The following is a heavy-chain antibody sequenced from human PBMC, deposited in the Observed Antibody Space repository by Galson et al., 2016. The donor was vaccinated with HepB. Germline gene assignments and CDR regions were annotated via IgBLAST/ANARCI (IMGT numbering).Heavy chain of an antibody. V-gene: IGHV3-20*04. CDR1: GFTFGDYG. D-gene: IGHD4-17*01. CDR2: ISWNGETT. CDR3: AREVTTVTTKFGMSV. J-gene: IGHJ6*03. Sequence: SLRLSCAASGFTFGDYGMFWVRQGPGKGLEWVSYISWNGETTEFTDSVKGRFIISRDNVRNSLFLEMKSLRVEDTGIYYCAREVTTVTTKFGMSVWGKGTAGTVSS.